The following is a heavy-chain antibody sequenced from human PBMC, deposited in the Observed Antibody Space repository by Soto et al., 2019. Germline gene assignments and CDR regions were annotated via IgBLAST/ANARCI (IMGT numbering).Heavy chain of an antibody. V-gene: IGHV3-30-3*01. D-gene: IGHD3-10*01. J-gene: IGHJ3*02. CDR3: ARDTMVRGVIIEDDAFDI. CDR2: ISYDGSNK. CDR1: GFTFSSYA. Sequence: QVQLVESGGGVVQPGRSLRLSCAASGFTFSSYAMHWVRQAPGKGLEWVAVISYDGSNKYYADSVKGRFTISRDNSKNTLYLQMNSLRAEDTAVYYCARDTMVRGVIIEDDAFDIWGQGTMVTVSS.